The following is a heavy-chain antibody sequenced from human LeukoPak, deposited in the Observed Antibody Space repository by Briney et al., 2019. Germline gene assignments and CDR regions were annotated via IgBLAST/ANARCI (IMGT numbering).Heavy chain of an antibody. V-gene: IGHV3-30*02. D-gene: IGHD3-10*01. CDR2: IRYDGSNK. CDR1: GFTFSSYG. J-gene: IGHJ6*03. Sequence: GGSLRLSCAASGFTFSSYGMHWVRQAPGKGLGWVAFIRYDGSNKYYADSVKGRFTISRDNSKNTLYLQMNSLRAEDTAVYYCAKVGGSGSYYAYYMDVWGKGTTVTISS. CDR3: AKVGGSGSYYAYYMDV.